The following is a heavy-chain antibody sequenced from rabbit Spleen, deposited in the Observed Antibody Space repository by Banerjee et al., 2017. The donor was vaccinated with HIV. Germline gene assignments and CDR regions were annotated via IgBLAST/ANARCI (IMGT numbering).Heavy chain of an antibody. CDR1: GFSFNSGYD. V-gene: IGHV1S40*01. D-gene: IGHD1-1*01. J-gene: IGHJ4*01. Sequence: QSLEESGGGLVKPGASLKLTCKATGFSFNSGYDMRWGRQAPGKGLELVACAYAGNSGSTYSATWAKGRFTISKTSSTTVTLQMTSLTAADTATYFCARDLTSVIGWNFNLWGPGTLVTVS. CDR2: AYAGNSGST. CDR3: ARDLTSVIGWNFNL.